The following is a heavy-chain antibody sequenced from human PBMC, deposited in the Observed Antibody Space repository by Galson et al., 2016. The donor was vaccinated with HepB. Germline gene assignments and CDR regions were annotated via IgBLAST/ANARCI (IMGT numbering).Heavy chain of an antibody. D-gene: IGHD3-22*01. Sequence: WMGGIIPIFGAANYAQKFQGRVTITADKSTSTAYMELSSLRSEDTAVYYCARDNLSYYYDSSGYFDYWGQGTLVTVSS. CDR3: ARDNLSYYYDSSGYFDY. CDR2: IIPIFGAA. J-gene: IGHJ4*02. V-gene: IGHV1-69*06.